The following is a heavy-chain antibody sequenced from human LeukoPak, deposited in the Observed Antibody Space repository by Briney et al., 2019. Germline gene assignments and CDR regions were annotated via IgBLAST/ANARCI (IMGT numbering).Heavy chain of an antibody. D-gene: IGHD2-15*01. CDR1: GFTFSSYA. Sequence: GGSLRLSCAASGFTFSSYAMSWVRQAPGKGLEWVSAISGSGGSTYYADSVKGRFTISRDNSKNTLYLQMNSLRAEDTAVYYCAKDRSGGSCYSCGYFDYWGRGTLVTVSS. CDR2: ISGSGGST. J-gene: IGHJ4*02. CDR3: AKDRSGGSCYSCGYFDY. V-gene: IGHV3-23*01.